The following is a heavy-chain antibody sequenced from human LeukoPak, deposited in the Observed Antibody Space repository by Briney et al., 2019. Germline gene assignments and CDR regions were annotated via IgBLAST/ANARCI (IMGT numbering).Heavy chain of an antibody. CDR1: GFTFSSYS. Sequence: GGSLRLSCAASGFTFSSYSMNWVRQAPGKGLEWVSYISSSSSTIYYADSVKGRFTISRDDAKNSLYLQMNSLRAEDTAVYYCARDRDTLIRGLIGYWGQGTLVTVSS. CDR2: ISSSSSTI. V-gene: IGHV3-48*01. CDR3: ARDRDTLIRGLIGY. D-gene: IGHD3-10*01. J-gene: IGHJ4*02.